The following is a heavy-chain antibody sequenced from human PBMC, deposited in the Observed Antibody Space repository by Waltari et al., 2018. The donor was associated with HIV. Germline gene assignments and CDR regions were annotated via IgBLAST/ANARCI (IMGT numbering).Heavy chain of an antibody. Sequence: QVQLQESGPGLVKPSQTLSLTCTVSGGSISSGGYYWGWIRQHPGQGLEWIGYIYYSGSTYYNPSLKSRVTISVDTSKNQFSLKLSSVTAADTAVYYCARELWGALGGYFDYWGQGTLVTVSS. CDR3: ARELWGALGGYFDY. D-gene: IGHD1-26*01. CDR2: IYYSGST. V-gene: IGHV4-31*03. J-gene: IGHJ4*02. CDR1: GGSISSGGYY.